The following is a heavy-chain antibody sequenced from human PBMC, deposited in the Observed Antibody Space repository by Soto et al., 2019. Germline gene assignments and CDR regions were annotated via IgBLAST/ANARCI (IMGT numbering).Heavy chain of an antibody. CDR1: GGSLNNYY. Sequence: TSETLSLTCTVSGGSLNNYYWTWIRQPPGKGLEWIGYIYNSGSTNYNPSLKSRVTISVDTSKNQFSLELRSVTAADTAVYFCARDRGSGSYYPYYYYAMDVWGQGTTVTVSS. V-gene: IGHV4-59*01. CDR3: ARDRGSGSYYPYYYYAMDV. D-gene: IGHD3-10*01. CDR2: IYNSGST. J-gene: IGHJ6*02.